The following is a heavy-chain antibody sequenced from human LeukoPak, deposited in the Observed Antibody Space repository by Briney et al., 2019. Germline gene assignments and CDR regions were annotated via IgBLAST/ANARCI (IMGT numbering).Heavy chain of an antibody. D-gene: IGHD3-16*02. Sequence: PGGSLRLSCAASGFTVSSNYMSWVRQAPGKGLEWVSIIYSGGSTYYADSVKGRFTISRDNSKNTLYLQMNSLRAEDTAVYYCARDGRNDYVWGSYRYDYWGQGTLVTVSS. CDR3: ARDGRNDYVWGSYRYDY. J-gene: IGHJ4*02. CDR1: GFTVSSNY. V-gene: IGHV3-53*01. CDR2: IYSGGST.